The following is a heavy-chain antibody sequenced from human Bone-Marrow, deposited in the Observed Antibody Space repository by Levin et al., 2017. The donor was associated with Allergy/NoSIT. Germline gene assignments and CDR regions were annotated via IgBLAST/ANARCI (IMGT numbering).Heavy chain of an antibody. CDR3: ARDLAIVGATGVDY. J-gene: IGHJ4*01. Sequence: GESLKISCKASGYTFTDYYMHWVRQAPGQGLEWMGWINPNSGGTHYSQKFQGRVTMTRDTSINTAYMELSRLRSDDTAVYYCARDLAIVGATGVDYWGQGTLVTVSS. CDR1: GYTFTDYY. V-gene: IGHV1-2*02. CDR2: INPNSGGT. D-gene: IGHD1-26*01.